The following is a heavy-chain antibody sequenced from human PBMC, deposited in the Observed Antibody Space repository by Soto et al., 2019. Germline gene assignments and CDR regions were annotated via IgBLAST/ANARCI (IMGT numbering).Heavy chain of an antibody. V-gene: IGHV4-30-4*01. J-gene: IGHJ4*02. CDR1: GGSISSVDYY. Sequence: SETLSLTWTVSGGSISSVDYYWSWIRQPPGKGLEWIGYIYYSGSTYYNPSLKSRVTISVDTSKNQFSLKLSSVTAADTAVYYCAREGNYYDSSGIDYWGQGTLVTVS. D-gene: IGHD3-22*01. CDR2: IYYSGST. CDR3: AREGNYYDSSGIDY.